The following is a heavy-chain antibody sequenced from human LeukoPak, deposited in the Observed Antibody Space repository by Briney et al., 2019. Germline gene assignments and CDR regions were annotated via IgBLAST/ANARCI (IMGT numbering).Heavy chain of an antibody. J-gene: IGHJ4*02. V-gene: IGHV3-23*01. Sequence: GGSLRLSCAASGFTFSSYAMSWVRQAPGKGVEWVSAISGSGGSTYYADSVKGRFTISRDNSKNTLYLQMNSLRAEDTAVYYCAKDLGGFHARMATVSVDYWGQGTLVTVSS. CDR2: ISGSGGST. CDR3: AKDLGGFHARMATVSVDY. CDR1: GFTFSSYA. D-gene: IGHD3-16*01.